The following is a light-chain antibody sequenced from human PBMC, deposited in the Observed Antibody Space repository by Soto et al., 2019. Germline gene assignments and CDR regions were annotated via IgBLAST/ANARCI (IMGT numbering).Light chain of an antibody. J-gene: IGLJ1*01. Sequence: QCVLTQPPSATGSPGQSGTSSCPGTNSDVGGYNYVSWFQQHPGKAPKFMFHEVSKWPSGVPDRFSGSKSGNTASLTVSGLQAEDEADYFCSSYAGSNNFFVFGTGTKVTVL. V-gene: IGLV2-8*01. CDR2: EVS. CDR1: NSDVGGYNY. CDR3: SSYAGSNNFFV.